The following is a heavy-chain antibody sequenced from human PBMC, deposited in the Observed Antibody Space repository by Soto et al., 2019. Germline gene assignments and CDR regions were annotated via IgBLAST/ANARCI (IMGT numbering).Heavy chain of an antibody. CDR2: IWYDGTQK. V-gene: IGHV3-33*01. CDR3: ARAGGTTVTGLWHFDS. J-gene: IGHJ4*02. CDR1: GFTFNTYS. Sequence: QVQLKESGGGVVQPGRSLRLSCEASGFTFNTYSMHWVRQPPGKGLEWLAAIWYDGTQKYYADSVKGRSIISRDNSKKTLYLEMNSLRAEDTAVYYCARAGGTTVTGLWHFDSWGQGTLVTVSS. D-gene: IGHD4-17*01.